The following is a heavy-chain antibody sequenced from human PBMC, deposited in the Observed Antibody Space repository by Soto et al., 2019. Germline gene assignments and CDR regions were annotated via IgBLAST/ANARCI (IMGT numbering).Heavy chain of an antibody. CDR3: ARDLNYDFWSGYRHYGMDV. V-gene: IGHV1-69*06. D-gene: IGHD3-3*01. CDR1: GGTFSSYA. CDR2: IIPIFGTA. Sequence: SVKVSCKASGGTFSSYAISWVRQAPGQGLEWMGGIIPIFGTANYAQKFQGRVTITADKSTSTAYMELSSLRSEDTAVYYCARDLNYDFWSGYRHYGMDVWGQGTTVTVSS. J-gene: IGHJ6*02.